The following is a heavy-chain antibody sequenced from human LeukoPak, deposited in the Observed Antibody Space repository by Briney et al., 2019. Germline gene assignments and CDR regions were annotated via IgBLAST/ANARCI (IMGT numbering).Heavy chain of an antibody. Sequence: SETLSLTCAVSGGSISNTAYYWVWVRQPPGKGLEWIGNIKDIGTTHYSPSLKSRVTISVDTSKNQFALKLSSVTAADTAVYYCARGGYGGSWGQGTLVTVSS. CDR3: ARGGYGGS. CDR2: IKDIGTT. D-gene: IGHD5-12*01. CDR1: GGSISNTAYY. J-gene: IGHJ5*02. V-gene: IGHV4-39*06.